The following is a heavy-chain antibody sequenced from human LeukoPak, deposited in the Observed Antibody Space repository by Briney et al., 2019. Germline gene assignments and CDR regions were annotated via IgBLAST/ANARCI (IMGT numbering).Heavy chain of an antibody. CDR1: GCTFTGYY. J-gene: IGHJ6*03. D-gene: IGHD3-22*01. V-gene: IGHV1-2*02. CDR2: INPNSGGT. CDR3: ARAGLDDSSGYPVGGYHYYYYMDV. Sequence: GASVKVSCKASGCTFTGYYMHWVRQAPGQGLEWMGWINPNSGGTNYAQKFQGRVTMTRDTSISTAYMELSRLRSDDTAVYYCARAGLDDSSGYPVGGYHYYYYMDVWGKGTTVTISS.